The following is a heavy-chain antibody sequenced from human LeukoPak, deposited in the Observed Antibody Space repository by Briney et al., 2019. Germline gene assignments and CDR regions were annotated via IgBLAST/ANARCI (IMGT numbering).Heavy chain of an antibody. Sequence: PSETLSLTCTVSGGSISSGGYYWSWIRQPPGKGLEWIGYIYHSGSTYYNPSLKSRVTISVDRSKNQFSLKLSSVTAADTAVYYCASRTTIFGVVDYFDYWGQGTLVTVSS. D-gene: IGHD3-3*01. CDR1: GGSISSGGYY. CDR3: ASRTTIFGVVDYFDY. J-gene: IGHJ4*02. V-gene: IGHV4-30-2*01. CDR2: IYHSGST.